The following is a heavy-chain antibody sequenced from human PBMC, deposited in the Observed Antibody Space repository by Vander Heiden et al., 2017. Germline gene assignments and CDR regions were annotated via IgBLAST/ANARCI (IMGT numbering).Heavy chain of an antibody. Sequence: QVQLPQWGAGLLKPSETLSLTCAVYGGSFSGSYWTWIRQPPGKWLEWIGENNESGSTNYNPSLKSRVTISGDTSKNQFSLRLTSVTAADTAVYYCARRGRLPFDYWGQGTLVTVSS. J-gene: IGHJ4*02. CDR3: ARRGRLPFDY. V-gene: IGHV4-34*02. CDR2: NNESGST. D-gene: IGHD6-25*01. CDR1: GGSFSGSY.